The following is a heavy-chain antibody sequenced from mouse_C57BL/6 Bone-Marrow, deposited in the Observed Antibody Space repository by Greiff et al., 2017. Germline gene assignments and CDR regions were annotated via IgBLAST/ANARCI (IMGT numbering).Heavy chain of an antibody. CDR1: GFTFSDYG. J-gene: IGHJ3*01. Sequence: EVMLVESGGGLVQPGGSLKLSCAASGFTFSDYGMAWVRQAPRKGPEWVAFISNLAYSIYYADTVTGRFTISRENAKNTLYLEMSSLRSEDTAMYYCARTPYSNYDAAWFAYWGQGTLVTVSA. CDR2: ISNLAYSI. CDR3: ARTPYSNYDAAWFAY. V-gene: IGHV5-15*04. D-gene: IGHD2-5*01.